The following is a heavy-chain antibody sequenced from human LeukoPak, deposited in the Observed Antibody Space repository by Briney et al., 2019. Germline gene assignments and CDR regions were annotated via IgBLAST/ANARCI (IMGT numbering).Heavy chain of an antibody. V-gene: IGHV4-34*01. Sequence: MSSETLSLTCAVYGGSFSGYYWSWIRQPPGKGLEWIGEINHSGSTNYNPSLKSRVTISVDTSKNRFSLKLSSVTAADTAVYYCARGDDSSGYYYNRRFDYWGQGTLVTVSS. CDR3: ARGDDSSGYYYNRRFDY. D-gene: IGHD3-22*01. CDR2: INHSGST. CDR1: GGSFSGYY. J-gene: IGHJ4*02.